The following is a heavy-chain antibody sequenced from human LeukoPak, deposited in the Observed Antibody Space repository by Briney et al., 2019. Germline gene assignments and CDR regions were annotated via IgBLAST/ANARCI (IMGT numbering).Heavy chain of an antibody. D-gene: IGHD2-15*01. CDR3: ARDTPQVAAFDI. CDR2: IIPIFGTA. J-gene: IGHJ3*02. V-gene: IGHV1-69*13. Sequence: SVKVSCKASGGTFSSYAISWVRQAPGQGLEWMGGIIPIFGTANYAQKFQGRVTITADESTSTAYMELSSLRSEDTAVYYCARDTPQVAAFDIWGQGTMVTVSS. CDR1: GGTFSSYA.